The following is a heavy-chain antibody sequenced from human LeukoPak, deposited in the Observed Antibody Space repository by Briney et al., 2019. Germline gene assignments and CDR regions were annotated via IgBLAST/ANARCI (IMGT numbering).Heavy chain of an antibody. CDR1: GYSFTIYW. CDR3: ARHIEAVAGYFDYYYYYGMDV. D-gene: IGHD6-19*01. V-gene: IGHV5-51*01. Sequence: GESLKISCKGSGYSFTIYWIGWVRQMPGKGLEWMGIIYPGDSDTRYSPSFQGQVTISADKSISTAYLQWSSLKASDTAMYYCARHIEAVAGYFDYYYYYGMDVWGQGTTVTVSS. J-gene: IGHJ6*02. CDR2: IYPGDSDT.